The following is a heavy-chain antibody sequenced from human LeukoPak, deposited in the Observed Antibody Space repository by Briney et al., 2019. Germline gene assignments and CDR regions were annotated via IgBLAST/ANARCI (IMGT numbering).Heavy chain of an antibody. D-gene: IGHD2-21*02. CDR1: GFTFTNYA. V-gene: IGHV3-48*03. CDR3: ARAVVMTSIPGY. Sequence: GGSLRLSCAASGFTFTNYAMNWVRQAPGKGLEWISYISGNANTIYYADSVKGRFTISRDTAKRSLSLQMNSLRAEDSAVYYCARAVVMTSIPGYWGQGTLVTVSS. CDR2: ISGNANTI. J-gene: IGHJ4*02.